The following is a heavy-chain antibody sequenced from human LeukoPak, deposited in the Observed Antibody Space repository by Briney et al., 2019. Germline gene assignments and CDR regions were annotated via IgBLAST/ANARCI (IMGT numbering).Heavy chain of an antibody. D-gene: IGHD3-10*01. J-gene: IGHJ5*02. CDR3: ARGHFASGGPP. CDR1: GGTFSSYA. V-gene: IGHV1-69*04. CDR2: IIPILGIA. Sequence: GASVKVSCKASGGTFSSYAISWVRQAPGQGLEWMGRIIPILGIANYAQKFQGRVTITADKSTSTAYMELSSLRSEDTAVYYCARGHFASGGPPWGQGTLVTVSS.